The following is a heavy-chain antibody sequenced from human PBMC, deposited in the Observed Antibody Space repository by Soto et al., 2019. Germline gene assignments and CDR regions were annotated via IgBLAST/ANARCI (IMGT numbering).Heavy chain of an antibody. V-gene: IGHV3-33*01. J-gene: IGHJ6*02. D-gene: IGHD2-21*01. CDR2: INYDGSSK. CDR1: GFIFSAYG. Sequence: QVNLVQSGGGAVQPGRSLRVSCSTSGFIFSAYGMHWFRQAPGKGLEWVAFINYDGSSKFYGDSVKGRFTISRDNSKNMLYLQLNSLRGEDTAIYYCARCKQKVIHCAMDVWGQGATVTVTS. CDR3: ARCKQKVIHCAMDV.